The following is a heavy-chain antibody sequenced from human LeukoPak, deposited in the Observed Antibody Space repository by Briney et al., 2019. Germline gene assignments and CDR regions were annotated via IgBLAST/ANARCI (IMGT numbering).Heavy chain of an antibody. D-gene: IGHD4/OR15-4a*01. CDR3: ARDSARTTMGAPAAYYFDY. J-gene: IGHJ4*02. Sequence: SETLSLTCAVYGGSFSGYYWSWVRQPPGQGLEWIGEISHSGSTNYNPSLKSRVTISLDTSKNQFSLKVKSVTAADTAVYYCARDSARTTMGAPAAYYFDYWGQGSLVTVSS. CDR2: ISHSGST. CDR1: GGSFSGYY. V-gene: IGHV4-34*01.